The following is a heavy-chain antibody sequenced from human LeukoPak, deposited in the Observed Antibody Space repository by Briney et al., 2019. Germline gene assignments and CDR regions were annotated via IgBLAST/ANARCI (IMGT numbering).Heavy chain of an antibody. CDR1: GYTFTGYY. CDR2: ISAYNGNT. J-gene: IGHJ4*02. CDR3: AIYMGAYCGGDCYHFDY. V-gene: IGHV1-18*04. Sequence: ASVKVSCKASGYTFTGYYMHWVRQAPGQGLEWMGWISAYNGNTNYAQKLQGRATMTTDTSTSTAYMELRSLRSDDTAVYYCAIYMGAYCGGDCYHFDYWGQGTLVTVSS. D-gene: IGHD2-21*02.